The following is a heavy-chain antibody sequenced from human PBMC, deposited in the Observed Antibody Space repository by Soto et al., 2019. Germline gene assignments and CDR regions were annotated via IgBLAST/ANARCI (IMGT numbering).Heavy chain of an antibody. V-gene: IGHV3-23*01. J-gene: IGHJ4*02. Sequence: GGSLRLSCAASGFIFNSYAMSWVRQAPGKGLEWVSAISGGGGSTYYADSVKGRFTISRDNSKNTLYLQMNSLRAEDTAVYYCAILFGGPRDYGGQGTLVTVSS. CDR3: AILFGGPRDY. CDR2: ISGGGGST. CDR1: GFIFNSYA. D-gene: IGHD3-16*01.